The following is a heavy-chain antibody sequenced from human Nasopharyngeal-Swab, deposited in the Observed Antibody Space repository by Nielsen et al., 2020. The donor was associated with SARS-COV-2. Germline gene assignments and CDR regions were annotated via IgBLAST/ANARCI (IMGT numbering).Heavy chain of an antibody. CDR3: ARVNPISGSYYDAIDI. Sequence: GESLKISCVASGLTFSDYYMSWIRQAPGKGLEWVSYMSNSGSTIYYADSVKGRFTISRDNAKSSLYLQMNSLRAEDTAVYYCARVNPISGSYYDAIDIWGQGTMVTVSS. D-gene: IGHD1-26*01. CDR1: GLTFSDYY. CDR2: MSNSGSTI. V-gene: IGHV3-11*04. J-gene: IGHJ3*02.